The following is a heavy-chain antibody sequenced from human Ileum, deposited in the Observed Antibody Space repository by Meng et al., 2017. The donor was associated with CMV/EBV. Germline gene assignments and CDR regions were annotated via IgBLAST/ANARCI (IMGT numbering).Heavy chain of an antibody. J-gene: IGHJ5*02. CDR3: AKRGDWFDP. D-gene: IGHD3-10*01. Sequence: LCLSCAVSGFTFSNFAMSWVRQAPGKGLEWVSVISVSGGSTYYADAVKGRFTISRDNSKNTLFLQMNSLRAEDTAVYYCAKRGDWFDPWGQGTLVTVSS. CDR1: GFTFSNFA. V-gene: IGHV3-23*01. CDR2: ISVSGGST.